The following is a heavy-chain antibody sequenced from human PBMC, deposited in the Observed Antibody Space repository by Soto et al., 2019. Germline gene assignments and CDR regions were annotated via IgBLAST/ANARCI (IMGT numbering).Heavy chain of an antibody. CDR1: GGSISSYY. V-gene: IGHV4-59*08. Sequence: QVQLQESGPGLVKPSETLSLSCTVSGGSISSYYWSWFRQSPGKRMEWIGYVHHSWGSSYNPSLQIRDAISLDPSKSEFSLKVTSVTATDTAVYYCARQGFGPLHCLVDVWGQGTTVTVSS. CDR3: ARQGFGPLHCLVDV. CDR2: VHHSWGS. D-gene: IGHD3-10*01. J-gene: IGHJ6*02.